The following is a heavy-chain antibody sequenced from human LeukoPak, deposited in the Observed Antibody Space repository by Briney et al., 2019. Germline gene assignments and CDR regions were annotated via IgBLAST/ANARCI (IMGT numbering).Heavy chain of an antibody. J-gene: IGHJ4*02. Sequence: PGGSLRLSCAASGFTFSSYTMNWVRQAPGKGLEWVANIKQDGSVKYYVDSVKGRFTISRDNAKNSLYLQMNSLRAEDTAVYYCARSIGGSESYWGQGTLVTVSS. CDR2: IKQDGSVK. CDR1: GFTFSSYT. D-gene: IGHD1-26*01. V-gene: IGHV3-7*01. CDR3: ARSIGGSESY.